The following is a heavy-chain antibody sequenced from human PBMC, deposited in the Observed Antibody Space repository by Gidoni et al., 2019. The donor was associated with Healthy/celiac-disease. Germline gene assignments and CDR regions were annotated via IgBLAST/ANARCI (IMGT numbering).Heavy chain of an antibody. V-gene: IGHV3-30*18. J-gene: IGHJ4*02. CDR2: LSYDGSNK. D-gene: IGHD5-12*01. Sequence: QVQLVESGGGGVPPGGSLGHSCAASGFTFGSYGMHWVRQAPGKGLGGVAVLSYDGSNKYYADSVKGRFTISRDNPKNTLYLQMNSLRAEDTAVYYCAKDSNRRSWLDYFDYWGQGTLVTVSS. CDR3: AKDSNRRSWLDYFDY. CDR1: GFTFGSYG.